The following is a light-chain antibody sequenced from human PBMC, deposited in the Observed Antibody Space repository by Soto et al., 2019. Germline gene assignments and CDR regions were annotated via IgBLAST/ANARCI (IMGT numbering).Light chain of an antibody. CDR3: QSYDSSLSGSWV. Sequence: QAVVTQPPSVSGAPGQRVTISCTGSNSNIGAGFDVHWYQQLPGTAPKLLIYDNNNRPSGVPDRFSGSKSGSSASLAITGLQADDEADYYCQSYDSSLSGSWVFGGGTKVTVL. CDR1: NSNIGAGFD. V-gene: IGLV1-40*01. CDR2: DNN. J-gene: IGLJ3*02.